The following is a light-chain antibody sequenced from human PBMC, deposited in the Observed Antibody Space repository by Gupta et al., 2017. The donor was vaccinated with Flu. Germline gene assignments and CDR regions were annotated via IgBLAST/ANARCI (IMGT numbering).Light chain of an antibody. CDR2: DAS. V-gene: IGKV3-11*01. J-gene: IGKJ3*01. CDR1: QSVSSY. CDR3: QQRDNWPPFT. Sequence: ERATPSCRASQSVSSYLAWYQQKPGQAPRLLIYDASNRATGIPARFSGSGSGTDFTLTISSLEPEDFAVYYCQQRDNWPPFTFGPGTKVDIK.